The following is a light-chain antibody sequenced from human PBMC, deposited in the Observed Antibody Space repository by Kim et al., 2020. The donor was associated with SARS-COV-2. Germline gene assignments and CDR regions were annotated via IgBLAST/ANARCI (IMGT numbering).Light chain of an antibody. J-gene: IGKJ4*01. V-gene: IGKV1-12*01. Sequence: DIQMTQSPSSLSASLGDRVTITCRASQSLSSWLAWYQQKPGRAPKLLIAGTSTLQSGVPSRFSGSGSGTDFTLTISSLQPEDFATYFCQQSHDFLLTFGRGTKVDIK. CDR2: GTS. CDR1: QSLSSW. CDR3: QQSHDFLLT.